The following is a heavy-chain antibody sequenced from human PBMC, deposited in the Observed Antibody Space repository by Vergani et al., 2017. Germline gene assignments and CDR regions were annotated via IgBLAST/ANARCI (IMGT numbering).Heavy chain of an antibody. J-gene: IGHJ4*02. Sequence: EVQLVESGGGLVQPGGSLRLSCAASVFTVSSNYMSWVHQAPGKGLEWVSVIYSGGSTYYADSVKGRFTISRDNSKNTLYLQMNSLRAEDTAVYYCATKRRGYDFDYWGQGTLVTVSS. CDR2: IYSGGST. V-gene: IGHV3-66*02. CDR1: VFTVSSNY. CDR3: ATKRRGYDFDY. D-gene: IGHD5-12*01.